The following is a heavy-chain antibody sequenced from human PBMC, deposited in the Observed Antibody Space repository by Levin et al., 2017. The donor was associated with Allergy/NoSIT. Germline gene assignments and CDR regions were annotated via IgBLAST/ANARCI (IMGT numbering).Heavy chain of an antibody. D-gene: IGHD3-10*01. CDR2: ITSDGSSK. J-gene: IGHJ6*02. V-gene: IGHV3-30*18. Sequence: GGSLRLSCAASGFSFSTYGIHWVRQAPGKGLEWVALITSDGSSKFFADSVKGRFTIPRDNSKNTLHLQMSSLRPEDTAVYYCAKGGDMDVWGQGTTVTVSS. CDR1: GFSFSTYG. CDR3: AKGGDMDV.